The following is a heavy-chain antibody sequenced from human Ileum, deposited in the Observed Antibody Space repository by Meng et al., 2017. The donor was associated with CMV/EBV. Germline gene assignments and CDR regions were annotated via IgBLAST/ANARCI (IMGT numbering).Heavy chain of an antibody. CDR1: GASISSGDYW. Sequence: QVQLPVPVPVLLNPSQTRSLPCPVSGASISSGDYWWTWIRQPPGMGLEWIGYISYSGSTYYNPALRSRVTVSVDTSNNQFSLDLRSGTAADTAVYYCARAVAGWYFDLWGRGTLVTVSS. D-gene: IGHD3-10*01. V-gene: IGHV4-30-4*08. J-gene: IGHJ2*01. CDR3: ARAVAGWYFDL. CDR2: ISYSGST.